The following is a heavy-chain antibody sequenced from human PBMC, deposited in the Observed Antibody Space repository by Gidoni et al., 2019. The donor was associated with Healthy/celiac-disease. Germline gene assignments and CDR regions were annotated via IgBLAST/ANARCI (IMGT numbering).Heavy chain of an antibody. CDR2: ISGSGGST. V-gene: IGHV3-23*01. CDR1: GFTFSSYA. J-gene: IGHJ4*02. CDR3: AKDRSGGSWYVGYFDY. Sequence: EVQLLESGGGLVQPGGSLRLSCAASGFTFSSYAMSWVRQAPGKGLEWVSAISGSGGSTYYADSVKGRFTISRDNSKNTLYLQMNSLRAEDTAVYYCAKDRSGGSWYVGYFDYWGQGTLVTVSS. D-gene: IGHD6-13*01.